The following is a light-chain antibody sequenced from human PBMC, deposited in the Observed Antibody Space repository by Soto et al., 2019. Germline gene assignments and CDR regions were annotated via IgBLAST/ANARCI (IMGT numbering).Light chain of an antibody. Sequence: QSVLTQSPSASASLGASVKLTCTLSSGHSSYAIAWHQQQPEKGPRYLMKLNSDGSHSKGDGIPDHFSGSSSGAERYLTISSLQSEDEADYYCQTWGTGIQVFGTGTKLTV. CDR2: LNSDGSH. CDR3: QTWGTGIQV. CDR1: SGHSSYA. J-gene: IGLJ1*01. V-gene: IGLV4-69*01.